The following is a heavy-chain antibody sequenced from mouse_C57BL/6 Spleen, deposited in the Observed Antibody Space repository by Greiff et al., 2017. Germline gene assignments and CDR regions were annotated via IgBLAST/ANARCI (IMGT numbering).Heavy chain of an antibody. CDR1: GYTFTSYW. Sequence: VQLQQPGAELVKPGASVKLSCKASGYTFTSYWMHWVKQRPGQGLEWIGMIHPNSGSTNYNEKFKSKATLTVDKSSSTAYMQLSSLTSEDSAVYYCAPITTVVYFDYWGQGTTLTVSS. CDR3: APITTVVYFDY. D-gene: IGHD1-1*01. V-gene: IGHV1-64*01. CDR2: IHPNSGST. J-gene: IGHJ2*01.